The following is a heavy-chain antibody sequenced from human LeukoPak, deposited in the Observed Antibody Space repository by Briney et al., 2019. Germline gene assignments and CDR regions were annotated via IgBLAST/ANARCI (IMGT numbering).Heavy chain of an antibody. CDR2: IYYSGST. V-gene: IGHV4-39*01. CDR1: GGSVSSSSYY. CDR3: ARHTPIGSIVVVSLYFDY. J-gene: IGHJ4*02. D-gene: IGHD3-22*01. Sequence: PSETLSLTCTVSGGSVSSSSYYWGWIRQPPGKGLEWIGSIYYSGSTYYNPSLKSRVTISVDTSKNQFSLKLSSVTAADTAVYYCARHTPIGSIVVVSLYFDYWGQGTLVTVSS.